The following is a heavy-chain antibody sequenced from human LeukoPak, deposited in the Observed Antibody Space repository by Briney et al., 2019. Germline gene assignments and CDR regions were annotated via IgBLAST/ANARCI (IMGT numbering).Heavy chain of an antibody. CDR1: GGSISSYY. CDR2: IYYSGST. CDR3: ARDYYDSSGYTFDY. J-gene: IGHJ4*02. Sequence: PSETLSLTCTVSGGSISSYYWSWIRQPPGKGLEWIGYIYYSGSTNYNPSLKGRVTISVDTSKNQFSLKLSSVTAADTAVYYCARDYYDSSGYTFDYWGQGTLVTVSS. D-gene: IGHD3-22*01. V-gene: IGHV4-59*01.